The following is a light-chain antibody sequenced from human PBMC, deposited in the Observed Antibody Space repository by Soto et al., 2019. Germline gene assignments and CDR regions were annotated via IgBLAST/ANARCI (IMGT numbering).Light chain of an antibody. CDR1: QNISFW. J-gene: IGKJ2*01. CDR2: DAS. V-gene: IGKV1-5*01. CDR3: QQYYSSSPN. Sequence: DIQMTQSPSTLSASVGDGVTITCRASQNISFWLAWYQQRPGKAPKFLIYDASNLVTGVSSRFSGSGSGTEFTLTIRSLQPDDFATYYDQQYYSSSPNFGQGAQLYIK.